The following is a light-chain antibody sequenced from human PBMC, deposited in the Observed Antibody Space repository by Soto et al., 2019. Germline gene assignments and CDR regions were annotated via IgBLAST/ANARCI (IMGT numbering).Light chain of an antibody. CDR1: QSVSSD. J-gene: IGKJ2*01. CDR3: QQRSNWPPEYT. CDR2: DAS. V-gene: IGKV3-11*01. Sequence: EIVLTQSPATLSLSPGERATLSCRASQSVSSDLAWYQQKPGQAPRLLIYDASNRATGIPARFSGSGSGTDFTHTISSLEPEDFAVYYCQQRSNWPPEYTFGQGTKLELK.